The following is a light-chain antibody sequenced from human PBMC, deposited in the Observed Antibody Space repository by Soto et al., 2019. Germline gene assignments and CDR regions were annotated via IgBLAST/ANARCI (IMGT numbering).Light chain of an antibody. Sequence: EIVMTQSPATLSVSPGEGATLSCRASQGVSSNLAWFQQKPGQAPRLLISSASIRATGIPARFSGSGSGTEFTLTISSLQSEDFAVYYCQQYDNGPFTFGQGTKVEIK. CDR3: QQYDNGPFT. CDR1: QGVSSN. J-gene: IGKJ2*01. CDR2: SAS. V-gene: IGKV3D-15*01.